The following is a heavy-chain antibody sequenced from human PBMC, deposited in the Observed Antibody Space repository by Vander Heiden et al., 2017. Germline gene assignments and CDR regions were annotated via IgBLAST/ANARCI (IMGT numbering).Heavy chain of an antibody. CDR2: INPNSGGT. D-gene: IGHD3-16*01. CDR1: GYTVTGYY. V-gene: IGHV1-2*02. CDR3: ARASRYDYVWGDY. Sequence: QVQLVQSGAEGKKPGASVKVSGKASGYTVTGYYMHWVRQAPGQGLEWMGWINPNSGGTNYAQKFQGRVTMTRDTSISTAYMELSRLRSDDTAVYYCARASRYDYVWGDYWGQGTLVTVSS. J-gene: IGHJ4*02.